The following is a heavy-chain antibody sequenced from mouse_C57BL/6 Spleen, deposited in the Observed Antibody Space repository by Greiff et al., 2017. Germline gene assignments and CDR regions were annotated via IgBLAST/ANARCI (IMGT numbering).Heavy chain of an antibody. CDR3: ARGTVVGAGMDY. D-gene: IGHD1-1*01. Sequence: VQLQQSGPELVKPGASVKIPCKASGYTFTDYNMDWVKQSHGKSLEWIGDINPNNGGTIYNQKFKGKATLTVDQSSSTAYMELRSLTSEDTAVYDCARGTVVGAGMDYWGQGTSVTVSS. CDR1: GYTFTDYN. V-gene: IGHV1-18*01. CDR2: INPNNGGT. J-gene: IGHJ4*01.